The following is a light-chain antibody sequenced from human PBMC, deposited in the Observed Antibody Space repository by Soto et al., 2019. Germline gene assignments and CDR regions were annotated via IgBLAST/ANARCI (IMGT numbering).Light chain of an antibody. CDR1: QSVSSSY. CDR2: GAS. CDR3: QQYHNWPPKYT. J-gene: IGKJ2*01. V-gene: IGKV3-15*01. Sequence: EIVLTQSPGTLSLSPGERATLSCRASQSVSSSYLAWYQQKPGQAPRLLIYGASTRATGIPARFSGSGSGTEFTLTISSLQSEDFAVYYCQQYHNWPPKYTFGQGTKVDIK.